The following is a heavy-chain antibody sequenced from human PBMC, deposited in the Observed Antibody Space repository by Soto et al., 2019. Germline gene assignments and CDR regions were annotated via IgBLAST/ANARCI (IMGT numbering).Heavy chain of an antibody. Sequence: ASVKVSCKASGYTFTSYAMHWVRQAPGQRLEWMGWINAGNGNTKYSQKFQGRVTITRDTSASTAYMELSSLRSEDTAVYYCAATWLKDIVVVVAATPGPFDYWGQGTLVTVSS. CDR3: AATWLKDIVVVVAATPGPFDY. D-gene: IGHD2-15*01. J-gene: IGHJ4*02. CDR1: GYTFTSYA. CDR2: INAGNGNT. V-gene: IGHV1-3*01.